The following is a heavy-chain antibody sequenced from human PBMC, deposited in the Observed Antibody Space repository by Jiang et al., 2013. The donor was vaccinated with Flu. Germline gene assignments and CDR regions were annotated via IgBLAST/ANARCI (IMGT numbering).Heavy chain of an antibody. CDR1: GDSVSSNSPA. V-gene: IGHV6-1*01. J-gene: IGHJ3*02. Sequence: TSQTLSLTCAISGDSVSSNSPAWNWIRQSPSRGLEWLGRTYYRSKWYNDYAVSVKSRITINPDTSKNQFSLQLNSVTPEDTAVYYCARDRGGSYWGGSAFDIWGQGTMVTVSS. CDR3: ARDRGGSYWGGSAFDI. D-gene: IGHD1-26*01. CDR2: TYYRSKWYN.